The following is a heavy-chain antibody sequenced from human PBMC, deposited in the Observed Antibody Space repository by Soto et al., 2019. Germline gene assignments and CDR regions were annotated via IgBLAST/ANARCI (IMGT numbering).Heavy chain of an antibody. D-gene: IGHD3-3*01. V-gene: IGHV4-4*07. CDR2: IDNSGST. CDR1: GGSISNYF. J-gene: IGHJ4*02. CDR3: ARGGQDFWSGPFDY. Sequence: SETLSLTCTVSGGSISNYFCNWIRQPAGKGLEWIGRIDNSGSTNYNPSLKSRITMSADTSRNQFSLKLNSVTAADTAVYYCARGGQDFWSGPFDYWGQGAVVT.